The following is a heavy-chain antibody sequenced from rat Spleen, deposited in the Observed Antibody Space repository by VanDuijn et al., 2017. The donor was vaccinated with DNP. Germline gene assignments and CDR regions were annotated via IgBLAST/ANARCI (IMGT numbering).Heavy chain of an antibody. J-gene: IGHJ3*01. CDR2: INSAGSI. CDR1: GYSITSAYR. D-gene: IGHD1-11*01. Sequence: EVQLQESGPGLLKPSQSLSLTCSVTGYSITSAYRWNWIRKFPGHKLEWMGYINSAGSIEYNPSLKGRISITSDTSKNQFFLQVDSVTTEDTATYYCARGDYGGYSHWFDYWGQGTLVTVSS. V-gene: IGHV3-3*01. CDR3: ARGDYGGYSHWFDY.